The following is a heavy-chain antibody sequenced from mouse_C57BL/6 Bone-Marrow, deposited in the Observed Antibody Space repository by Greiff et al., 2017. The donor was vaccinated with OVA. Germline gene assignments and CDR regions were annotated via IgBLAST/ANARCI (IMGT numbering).Heavy chain of an antibody. Sequence: EVKLVESGGGLVKPGGSLKLSCAASGFTFSDYGMHWVRQAPEKGLEWVAYISSGSSTIYYADTVKGRFTISRDNAKNTLFLQMTSLRSEDTAMYYCANRYSNYLYYAMDYWGQGTSVTVSS. CDR1: GFTFSDYG. J-gene: IGHJ4*01. D-gene: IGHD2-5*01. CDR3: ANRYSNYLYYAMDY. CDR2: ISSGSSTI. V-gene: IGHV5-17*01.